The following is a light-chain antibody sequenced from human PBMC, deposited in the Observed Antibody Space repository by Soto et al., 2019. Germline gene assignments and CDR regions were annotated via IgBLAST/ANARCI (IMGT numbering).Light chain of an antibody. Sequence: EVVLTQSPGTLSLSPGERATLSCRASQSINGNFLVWYQQKLGQAPRLLIFAASSRATGIPDRFSGSGSGTDFTLTISRLEPEDFAVYYCQQYRRSPRTFGQGTKGDI. CDR3: QQYRRSPRT. CDR2: AAS. J-gene: IGKJ1*01. V-gene: IGKV3-20*01. CDR1: QSINGNF.